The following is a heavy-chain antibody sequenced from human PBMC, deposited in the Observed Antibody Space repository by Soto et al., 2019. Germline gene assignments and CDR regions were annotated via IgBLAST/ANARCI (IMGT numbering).Heavy chain of an antibody. CDR3: ARERATRYMTTVISEAFDI. D-gene: IGHD4-17*01. CDR1: GGSISSYY. CDR2: IYYSGST. V-gene: IGHV4-59*01. J-gene: IGHJ3*02. Sequence: SETLSLTCTVSGGSISSYYWSWFRQPPGKGLEWIGYIYYSGSTNYNPSLKSRVTISVDTSKNQFSLKLSSVTAADTAVYYCARERATRYMTTVISEAFDIWGQGTMVTVSS.